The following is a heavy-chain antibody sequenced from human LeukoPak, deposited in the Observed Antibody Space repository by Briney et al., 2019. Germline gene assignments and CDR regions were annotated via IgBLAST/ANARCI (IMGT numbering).Heavy chain of an antibody. V-gene: IGHV4-30-2*01. CDR2: IYHSGST. CDR1: GGSISSGGYS. D-gene: IGHD5-18*01. J-gene: IGHJ4*02. CDR3: AREGGYSYGAYDY. Sequence: SETLSLTCAVSGGSISSGGYSWSWIRQPPGTGLEWIGYIYHSGSTYYNPSLKSRVTISVDRSKNQFSLKLSSVTAADTAVYYCAREGGYSYGAYDYWGQGTLVTVSS.